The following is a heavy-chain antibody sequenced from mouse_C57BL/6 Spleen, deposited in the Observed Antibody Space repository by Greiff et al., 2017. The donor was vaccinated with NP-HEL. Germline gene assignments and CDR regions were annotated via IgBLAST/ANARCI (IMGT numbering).Heavy chain of an antibody. D-gene: IGHD2-1*01. CDR1: GYTFTSYW. Sequence: VQLQQPGAELVRPGTSVKLSCKASGYTFTSYWMHWVKQRPGQGLEWIGVIDPSDSYTNYNQKFKGKATLTVDTSSSTAYMQLSSLTSEDSAVYYCARRASLYYGYFDYWGQGTTLTVSS. J-gene: IGHJ2*01. CDR3: ARRASLYYGYFDY. CDR2: IDPSDSYT. V-gene: IGHV1-59*01.